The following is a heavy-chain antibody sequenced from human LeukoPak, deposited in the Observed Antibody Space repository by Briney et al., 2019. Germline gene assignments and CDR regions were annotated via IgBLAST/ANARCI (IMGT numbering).Heavy chain of an antibody. CDR3: AKGFSYSTDAFDI. J-gene: IGHJ3*02. V-gene: IGHV3-23*01. D-gene: IGHD2-15*01. Sequence: GGSLRLSCAASGFTFSNYAMSWVRQAPGKGLEWVSGINTSGGSTYYADTVKGRFTISRDNSKNTLYLQMNNLRAEEQAIYYCAKGFSYSTDAFDIWGQGTMVTVSS. CDR1: GFTFSNYA. CDR2: INTSGGST.